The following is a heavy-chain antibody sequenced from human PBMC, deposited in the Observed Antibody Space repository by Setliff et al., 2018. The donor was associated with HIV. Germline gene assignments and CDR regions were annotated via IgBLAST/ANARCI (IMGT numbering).Heavy chain of an antibody. V-gene: IGHV1-69*13. CDR1: GGTFRSHE. CDR2: IVPILNTG. D-gene: IGHD7-27*01. Sequence: SVKVSCKASGGTFRSHEISWVRQAPGQGLEWMGGIVPILNTGNYAPKFQGRVTITADESTTTAYMELSSLRSEDTAVYYCARGADKWGYESYFDYWGQGSLVTVSS. CDR3: ARGADKWGYESYFDY. J-gene: IGHJ4*02.